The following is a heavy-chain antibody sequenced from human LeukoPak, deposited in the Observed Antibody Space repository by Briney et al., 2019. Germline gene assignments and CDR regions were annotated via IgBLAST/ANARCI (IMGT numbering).Heavy chain of an antibody. V-gene: IGHV4-34*01. CDR2: INHSGST. Sequence: SETLSLTCAVYGGSFTGYYWSWIRRPPGKGLEWIGEINHSGSTNYNPSLKSRVTISVDTSKNQFSLKLSSVTAADTAVYYCASSSSPYNCFDPWGQGTLVTVSS. CDR1: GGSFTGYY. D-gene: IGHD6-6*01. J-gene: IGHJ5*02. CDR3: ASSSSPYNCFDP.